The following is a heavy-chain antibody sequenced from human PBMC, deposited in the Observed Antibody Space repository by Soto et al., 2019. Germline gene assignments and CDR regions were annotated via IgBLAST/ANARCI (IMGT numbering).Heavy chain of an antibody. CDR1: GGSISSGDYY. V-gene: IGHV4-30-4*02. Sequence: SETLSLTCTVSGGSISSGDYYWSWIRQPPGKGLEWIWYIYYSGSTYYNPSLKSRVTISVDTSKNQFSLKLSSVTAADTAVYYCASSMQRWTTIDYWGQGTLVTVSS. CDR2: IYYSGST. J-gene: IGHJ4*02. D-gene: IGHD4-17*01. CDR3: ASSMQRWTTIDY.